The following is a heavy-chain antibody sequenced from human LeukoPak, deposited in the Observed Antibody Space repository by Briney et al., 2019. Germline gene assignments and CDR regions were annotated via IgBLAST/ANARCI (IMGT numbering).Heavy chain of an antibody. CDR2: ISAYNGNT. CDR1: XXXFXSYG. J-gene: IGHJ4*02. Sequence: ASVKVSCXXXXXXFXSYGVSWVRQAPGQGLEWMGWISAYNGNTNYAQNLQCIVTMTTDTSTSTAYMELRSLRADDTAVYYCARDAHQSGSYNFDYWGQGTLVTVSS. V-gene: IGHV1-18*01. D-gene: IGHD1-26*01. CDR3: ARDAHQSGSYNFDY.